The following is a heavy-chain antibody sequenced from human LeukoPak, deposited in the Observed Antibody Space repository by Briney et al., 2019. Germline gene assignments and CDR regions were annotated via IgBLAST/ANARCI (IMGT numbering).Heavy chain of an antibody. V-gene: IGHV3-7*01. Sequence: GGSLRLSCAASGFTFSSYWMSSVRQAPGKGLEWVANIKQDGSEKYYVDSVKGRFTISRDNAKNSLYLQMNSLRAEDTAAYYCARAAFNDIARNCSGGSCYYVVTAIPDYWGQGTLVTVSS. CDR2: IKQDGSEK. CDR3: ARAAFNDIARNCSGGSCYYVVTAIPDY. J-gene: IGHJ4*02. CDR1: GFTFSSYW. D-gene: IGHD2-15*01.